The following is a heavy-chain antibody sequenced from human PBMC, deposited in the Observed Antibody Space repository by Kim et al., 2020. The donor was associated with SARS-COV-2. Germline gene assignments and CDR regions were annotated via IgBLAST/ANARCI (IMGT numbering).Heavy chain of an antibody. D-gene: IGHD6-6*01. Sequence: SETLSLTCTVSGGSITSYYWSWIRQPPGKGLEWIGYIYYSGSTNYNPSLKSRVTISTDTSKNQFSLRLSSVTAADTAMYSCARANKYGSSLMYAFDIWG. CDR2: IYYSGST. J-gene: IGHJ3*02. CDR1: GGSITSYY. CDR3: ARANKYGSSLMYAFDI. V-gene: IGHV4-59*13.